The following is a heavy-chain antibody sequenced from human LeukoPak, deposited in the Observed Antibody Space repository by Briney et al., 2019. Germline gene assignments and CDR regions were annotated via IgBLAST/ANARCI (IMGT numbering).Heavy chain of an antibody. CDR1: GYSLTELS. CDR2: FDPEAGET. D-gene: IGHD3-22*01. CDR3: ATWAGAVIVDKNGGVY. V-gene: IGHV1-24*01. J-gene: IGHJ4*02. Sequence: GASVKVSCKVSGYSLTELSMHWVRQTPGKGLEWMGGFDPEAGETIYAQKFQGRVTMTEDTSTDTAYMELCSLRSEDTAVFYCATWAGAVIVDKNGGVYWGQGTLVTVSS.